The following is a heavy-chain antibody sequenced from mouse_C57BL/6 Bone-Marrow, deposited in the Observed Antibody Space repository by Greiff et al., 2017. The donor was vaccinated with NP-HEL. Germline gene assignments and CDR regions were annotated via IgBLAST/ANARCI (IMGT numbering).Heavy chain of an antibody. CDR3: AYGRPWFAY. CDR2: INPNNGGT. CDR1: GYTFTDYY. D-gene: IGHD1-1*02. J-gene: IGHJ3*01. Sequence: VQLQQSGPELVKPGASVKISCKASGYTFTDYYMNWVKQSHGKSLEWIGDINPNNGGTSYNQKFKGKATLTVDKSSSTAYMELRSLTSEDSAVYYCAYGRPWFAYWGQGTLVTVSA. V-gene: IGHV1-26*01.